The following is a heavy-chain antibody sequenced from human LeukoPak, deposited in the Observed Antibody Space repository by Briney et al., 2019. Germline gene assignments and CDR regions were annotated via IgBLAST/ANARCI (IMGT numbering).Heavy chain of an antibody. CDR3: ARDRQQLISARLDY. J-gene: IGHJ4*02. D-gene: IGHD6-13*01. V-gene: IGHV3-30-3*01. Sequence: GRSLRLSCAASGFTFSSYAMHWVRQAPGKGREWVAVISYDGSNKYYADSVKGRFTISRDNSKNTLYLQMNSLRAEDTAVYYCARDRQQLISARLDYWGQGTLVTVSS. CDR2: ISYDGSNK. CDR1: GFTFSSYA.